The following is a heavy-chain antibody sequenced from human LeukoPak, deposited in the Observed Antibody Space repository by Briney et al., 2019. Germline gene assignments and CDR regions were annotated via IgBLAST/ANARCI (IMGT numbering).Heavy chain of an antibody. D-gene: IGHD4-23*01. CDR2: INHSGST. CDR1: GGSFSGYY. Sequence: PSETLSLTCAVYGGSFSGYYWSWIRQPPGKGLEWIGEINHSGSTNYNPSLKSRVTISVDTSKNQFSLKLSSVTAADTAVYYCARGNGNTPQDYWGQGTLVTVSS. J-gene: IGHJ4*02. CDR3: ARGNGNTPQDY. V-gene: IGHV4-34*01.